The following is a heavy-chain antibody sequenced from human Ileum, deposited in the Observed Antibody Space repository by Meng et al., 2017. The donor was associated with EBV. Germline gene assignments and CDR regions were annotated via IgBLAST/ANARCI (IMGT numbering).Heavy chain of an antibody. V-gene: IGHV7-4-1*02. D-gene: IGHD2-21*02. CDR3: VRDVPDGDISLFDS. J-gene: IGHJ4*02. CDR2: INPSTAHP. CDR1: GYSLRSYA. Sequence: QGQLVQSGSELKKPGASVKVSCKASGYSLRSYAVNWLRQAPGRGLEWVGWINPSTAHPTYAQDFTGRFVFSLDISVNTAYLQINSLKAEDTAIYYCVRDVPDGDISLFDSWGQGTLVTVSS.